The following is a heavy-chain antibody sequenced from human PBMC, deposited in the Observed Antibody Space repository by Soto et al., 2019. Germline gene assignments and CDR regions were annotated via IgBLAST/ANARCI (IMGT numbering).Heavy chain of an antibody. D-gene: IGHD6-13*01. CDR3: AKGSIAAAGSYYYYGMDV. V-gene: IGHV3-23*01. Sequence: GGSLRLSCAASGFTFSSYAMSWVRQAPGKGLEWVSAISGSGGSTYYADSVKGRFTISRDNSKNTLYLQMNSLRAEDTAVYYCAKGSIAAAGSYYYYGMDVWGQGTTVTVSS. J-gene: IGHJ6*02. CDR1: GFTFSSYA. CDR2: ISGSGGST.